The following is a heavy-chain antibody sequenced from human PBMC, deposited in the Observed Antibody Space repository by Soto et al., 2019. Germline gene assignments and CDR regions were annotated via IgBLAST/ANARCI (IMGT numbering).Heavy chain of an antibody. CDR1: GYTFTSYD. CDR3: ARLGPWRQRWSSTHNWFDP. V-gene: IGHV1-8*01. CDR2: MNPNSGNT. J-gene: IGHJ5*02. Sequence: QVQLVQSGAEVKKPGASVKVSCKASGYTFTSYDINWVRQATGQGLEWMGWMNPNSGNTGYAQKFQGRVTMTRNTSISTAYRELSSLRSEDTAVYYCARLGPWRQRWSSTHNWFDPWGQGTLVTVSS. D-gene: IGHD5-18*01.